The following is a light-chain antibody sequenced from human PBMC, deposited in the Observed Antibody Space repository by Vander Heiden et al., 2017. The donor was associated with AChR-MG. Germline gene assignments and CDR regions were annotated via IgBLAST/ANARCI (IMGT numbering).Light chain of an antibody. CDR1: KLGHKY. J-gene: IGLJ2*01. CDR2: QDT. Sequence: YELTQPPSVSVSPGQTASIPCSGDKLGHKYVCWYQQKPGQSPVLVIYQDTKRPSGIPERFSGSNSGNTATLTISGTQAMDEADYYCQAWDSSNVVFGGGTQLTVL. V-gene: IGLV3-1*01. CDR3: QAWDSSNVV.